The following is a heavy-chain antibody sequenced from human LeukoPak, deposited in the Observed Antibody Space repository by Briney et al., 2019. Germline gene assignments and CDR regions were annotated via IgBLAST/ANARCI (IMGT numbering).Heavy chain of an antibody. CDR1: GFTFGSYW. V-gene: IGHV3-74*01. D-gene: IGHD3-10*01. Sequence: GGSLRLSCAASGFTFGSYWMHWVRQAPGKGLVWVSRINSDGSSTSYADSVKGRFTISRDNAKNTLYLQMNSLRAEDTAVYYCARARYYYDSGSYYSPDYYYYYMDVWGKGTTVTISS. CDR3: ARARYYYDSGSYYSPDYYYYYMDV. CDR2: INSDGSST. J-gene: IGHJ6*03.